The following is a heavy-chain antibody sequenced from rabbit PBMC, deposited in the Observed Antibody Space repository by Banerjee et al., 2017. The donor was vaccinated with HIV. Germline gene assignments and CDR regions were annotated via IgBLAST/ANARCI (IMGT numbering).Heavy chain of an antibody. V-gene: IGHV1S45*01. Sequence: QEQLEESGGGLVQPEGSLTLTCTASGFSFSSSYWICWVRQAPGKGLEWIACIYAGSSDSTYYASWVNGRFAISKTSSTTVTLQMTSLTAADTATYFCARWTRTTDDLNLWGQGTLVTVS. CDR1: GFSFSSSYW. CDR2: IYAGSSDST. CDR3: ARWTRTTDDLNL. J-gene: IGHJ4*01. D-gene: IGHD1-1*01.